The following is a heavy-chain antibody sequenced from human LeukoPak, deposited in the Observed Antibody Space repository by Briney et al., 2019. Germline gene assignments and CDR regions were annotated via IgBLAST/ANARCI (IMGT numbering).Heavy chain of an antibody. CDR3: ARVSGTYSSGWYWEVDY. D-gene: IGHD6-19*01. J-gene: IGHJ4*02. Sequence: GSVKVSCKASGYTFTSYGISWVRQAPGQGLEWMGWISAYNGNTNYAQKLQGRVTMTTDTSTSTAYMELRSLRSDDTAVYYCARVSGTYSSGWYWEVDYWGQGTLVTVSS. CDR1: GYTFTSYG. CDR2: ISAYNGNT. V-gene: IGHV1-18*01.